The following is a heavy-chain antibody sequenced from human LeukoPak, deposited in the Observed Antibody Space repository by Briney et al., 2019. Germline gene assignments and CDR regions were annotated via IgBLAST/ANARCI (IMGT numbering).Heavy chain of an antibody. J-gene: IGHJ3*02. Sequence: PSETLSLTCTASGGSINSYYWSWIRQPPGKGLEWIGYIYYSGNTNYNPSLKSRVTISVDTSKNHFSLKLNSVTAADTAMYYCARWNYYESSRAFDIWGQGTMVTVSS. CDR1: GGSINSYY. CDR3: ARWNYYESSRAFDI. D-gene: IGHD3-22*01. V-gene: IGHV4-59*01. CDR2: IYYSGNT.